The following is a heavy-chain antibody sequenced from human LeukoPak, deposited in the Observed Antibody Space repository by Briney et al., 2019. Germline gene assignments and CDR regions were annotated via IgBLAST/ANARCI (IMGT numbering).Heavy chain of an antibody. D-gene: IGHD6-19*01. J-gene: IGHJ4*02. V-gene: IGHV3-53*01. Sequence: GGSLRLSCAASGFTVSSNYMSWVRQAPGKGLEWVSVIYSGGSTYYADSVKGRFTISRDNSKNTLYLQMNSLRAEDTAVYYCARPSSGWYHLGYWGQGTLVTVSS. CDR2: IYSGGST. CDR1: GFTVSSNY. CDR3: ARPSSGWYHLGY.